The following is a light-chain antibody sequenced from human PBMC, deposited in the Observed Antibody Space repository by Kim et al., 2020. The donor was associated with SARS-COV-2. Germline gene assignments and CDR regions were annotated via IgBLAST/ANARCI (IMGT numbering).Light chain of an antibody. Sequence: GKSITISCTGTSSDVGGYNYVSWYQQHPGKAPKLMIYDVSNRPSGVSNRFSGSKSGNTASLTISGLQAEDEADYYCTSYTSSSTLVFGTGTKVTVL. J-gene: IGLJ1*01. CDR2: DVS. V-gene: IGLV2-14*03. CDR1: SSDVGGYNY. CDR3: TSYTSSSTLV.